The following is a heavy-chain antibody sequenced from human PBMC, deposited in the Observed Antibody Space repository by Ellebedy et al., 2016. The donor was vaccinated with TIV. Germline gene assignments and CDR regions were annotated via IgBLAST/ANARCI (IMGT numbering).Heavy chain of an antibody. Sequence: GESLKISCAASGFTFSSYGMHWVRQAPGKGLEWVSAISGSGGSTYYADSVKGRFTISRDNSKNTLYLQMNSLRAEDTAVYYCAKDRRSSSWYYPFDYWGQGTLVTVSS. CDR2: ISGSGGST. D-gene: IGHD6-13*01. CDR1: GFTFSSYG. J-gene: IGHJ4*02. CDR3: AKDRRSSSWYYPFDY. V-gene: IGHV3-23*01.